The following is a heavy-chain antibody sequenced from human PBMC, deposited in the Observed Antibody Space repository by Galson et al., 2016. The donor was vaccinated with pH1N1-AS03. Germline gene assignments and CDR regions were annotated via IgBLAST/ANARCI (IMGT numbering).Heavy chain of an antibody. Sequence: PALVTPTQTPTLTCTFSGFSRSTSGVGVGWIRQAPGKALEWLAIIYWNDDIRYSPSLRNRLTITKDTSKSQVVLTMTNMDPVDTATYFCARAYYGDFADWFDPWGQGTLVTVSS. D-gene: IGHD4-17*01. V-gene: IGHV2-5*01. CDR3: ARAYYGDFADWFDP. CDR1: GFSRSTSGVG. CDR2: IYWNDDI. J-gene: IGHJ5*02.